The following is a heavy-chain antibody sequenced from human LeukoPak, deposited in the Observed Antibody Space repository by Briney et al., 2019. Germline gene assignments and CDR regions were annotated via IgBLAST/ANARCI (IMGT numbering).Heavy chain of an antibody. Sequence: GGSLRPSCAASGFTLSSYAMSWVRQAPGKGLEWVSAISVSGNTYHADSVKGRFTISRDSSKNTLYLQMNRLRAEDAAVYYCAKAPVTTCSGAYCYPFDYWGQGTLVTVSS. D-gene: IGHD2-21*01. CDR2: ISVSGNT. J-gene: IGHJ4*02. CDR1: GFTLSSYA. V-gene: IGHV3-23*01. CDR3: AKAPVTTCSGAYCYPFDY.